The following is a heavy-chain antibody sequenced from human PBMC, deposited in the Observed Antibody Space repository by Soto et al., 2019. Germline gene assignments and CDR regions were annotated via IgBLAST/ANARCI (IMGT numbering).Heavy chain of an antibody. D-gene: IGHD6-19*01. CDR3: XXXXXXXXXXSXGWYYFDS. CDR1: GGSFSGYI. V-gene: IGHV4-34*01. CDR2: INHSGSA. J-gene: IGHJ4*02. Sequence: QVQLQQSGAGLLKPSETLSLTCDVYGGSFSGYIWTWIRQTPGKGLQWIGQINHSGSANYNPSLKSRVTISVXXXXXXXXXXXXXXXXXXXXXXXXXXXXXXXXXXSXGWYYFDSWGQGTQVTVSS.